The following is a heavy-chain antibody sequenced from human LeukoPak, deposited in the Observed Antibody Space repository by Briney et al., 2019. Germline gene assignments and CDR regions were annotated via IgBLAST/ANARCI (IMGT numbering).Heavy chain of an antibody. Sequence: ASVKVSCKASGYTFTGYYMHWVRQAPGQGLEWMGWINPNSGGTNYAQKFQGRVTMTRDTSISTAYMELGRLRSDDTAVYYCARVVAVAASRGAFDIWGQGTMVTVSS. CDR3: ARVVAVAASRGAFDI. J-gene: IGHJ3*02. CDR2: INPNSGGT. V-gene: IGHV1-2*02. CDR1: GYTFTGYY. D-gene: IGHD6-19*01.